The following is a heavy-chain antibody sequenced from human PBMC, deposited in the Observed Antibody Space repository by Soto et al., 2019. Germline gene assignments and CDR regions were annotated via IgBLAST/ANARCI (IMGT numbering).Heavy chain of an antibody. D-gene: IGHD3-22*01. CDR3: ARTRDDWYYYDSSGYYYGNYFDY. V-gene: IGHV5-51*01. J-gene: IGHJ4*02. CDR2: IYPGDSDT. Sequence: GESLKISCKGSGYSFTSYWIGWVRQMPGKGLEWMGIIYPGDSDTRYSPSFQGQVTISADKSISTAYLQWSSLKASDTAMYYCARTRDDWYYYDSSGYYYGNYFDYWGQGTLVTVSS. CDR1: GYSFTSYW.